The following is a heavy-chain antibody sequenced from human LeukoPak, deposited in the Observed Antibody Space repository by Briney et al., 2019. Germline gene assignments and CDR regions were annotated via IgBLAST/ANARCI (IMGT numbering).Heavy chain of an antibody. CDR1: GFTFSSYE. CDR2: ISSSGSTI. Sequence: GGSLRLSCAASGFTFSSYEMNWVRQAPGKGLEWVSYISSSGSTIYYADSVKGQFTISRDNAKNSLYLQMNSLRAEDTAVYYCARGYSYGCLDYWGQGTLVTVSS. CDR3: ARGYSYGCLDY. V-gene: IGHV3-48*03. J-gene: IGHJ4*02. D-gene: IGHD5-18*01.